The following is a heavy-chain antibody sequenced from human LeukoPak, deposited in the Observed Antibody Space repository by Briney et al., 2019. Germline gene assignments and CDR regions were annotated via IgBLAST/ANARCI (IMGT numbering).Heavy chain of an antibody. CDR2: NSSSGSTI. V-gene: IGHV3-11*01. D-gene: IGHD6-13*01. CDR3: ARVGTIAAAGTVDY. J-gene: IGHJ4*02. Sequence: TGGSLRLSCAASRFTFSDYYMSWIRQAPGKGLEWVSYNSSSGSTIYYADSVKGRFATSRDNAKNSLYLQMNSLRAEDTAVYYCARVGTIAAAGTVDYWGQGTLVTVSS. CDR1: RFTFSDYY.